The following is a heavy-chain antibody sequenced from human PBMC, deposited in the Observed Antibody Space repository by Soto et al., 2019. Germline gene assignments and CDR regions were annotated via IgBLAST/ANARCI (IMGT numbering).Heavy chain of an antibody. Sequence: EVQLVESGGGLVQPGGSLRLSCAVSGFTVSSNYMNWVRQAPGKGLEWVSFIYSGGNTYYADSVKGRFTISRDNSKNMLYLQMNSLRVKDTAVYYCAREVRVRGFAFDIWGQGTMVTVSS. J-gene: IGHJ3*02. CDR2: IYSGGNT. CDR3: AREVRVRGFAFDI. CDR1: GFTVSSNY. D-gene: IGHD3-3*01. V-gene: IGHV3-66*01.